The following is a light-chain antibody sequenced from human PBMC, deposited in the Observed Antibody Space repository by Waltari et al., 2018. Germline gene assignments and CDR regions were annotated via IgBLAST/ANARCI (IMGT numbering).Light chain of an antibody. CDR3: QQGYRTPLT. CDR2: SAS. V-gene: IGKV1-39*01. Sequence: DIQMTQSPSSLSASVGDRVTITCRASQSVSKYLNWYQKRPGKAPKLLIYSASTLQSGVPSRFGGSGSGTDFTLTISSLQPEDFATYYCQQGYRTPLTFGGGTKVDIK. CDR1: QSVSKY. J-gene: IGKJ4*01.